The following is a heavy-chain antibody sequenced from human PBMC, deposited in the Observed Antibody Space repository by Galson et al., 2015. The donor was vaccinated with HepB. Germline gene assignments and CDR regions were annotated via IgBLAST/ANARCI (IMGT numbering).Heavy chain of an antibody. CDR3: AKVWADYFDY. Sequence: SLRLSCAAPGFAVNNYAMGWVRQAPGKELEWVSGISGSGDRTDHADSVKGRFTIARDNSNNTLFLQMNNLRAEDTAVYYCAKVWADYFDYWGQGTLVTVSS. V-gene: IGHV3-23*01. J-gene: IGHJ4*02. CDR2: ISGSGDRT. D-gene: IGHD7-27*01. CDR1: GFAVNNYA.